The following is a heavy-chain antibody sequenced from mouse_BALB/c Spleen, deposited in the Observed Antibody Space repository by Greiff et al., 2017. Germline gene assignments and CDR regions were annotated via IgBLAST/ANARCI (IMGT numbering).Heavy chain of an antibody. CDR3: ARYQDAMDY. CDR1: GFTFSSFG. Sequence: EVNLVESGGGLVQPGGSRKLSCAASGFTFSSFGMHWVRQAPEKGLEWVAYISSGSSTIYYADTVKGRFTISRDNPKNTLFLQMTSLRSEDTAMYYCARYQDAMDYWGQGTSVTVSS. CDR2: ISSGSSTI. J-gene: IGHJ4*01. V-gene: IGHV5-17*02.